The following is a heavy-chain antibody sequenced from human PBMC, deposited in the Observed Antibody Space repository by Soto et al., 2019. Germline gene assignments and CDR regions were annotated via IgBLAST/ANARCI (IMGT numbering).Heavy chain of an antibody. CDR1: GGSISSSSYY. J-gene: IGHJ4*02. Sequence: SETLSLTCTVSGGSISSSSYYWGWIRQPPGKGLEWIGSIYYSGSTYYNPSLKSRVTISVDTSKNQFSLKLSSVTAADTAVYYCARQGYSYGYRGSFDYWGQGTLVTVSS. D-gene: IGHD5-18*01. CDR3: ARQGYSYGYRGSFDY. CDR2: IYYSGST. V-gene: IGHV4-39*01.